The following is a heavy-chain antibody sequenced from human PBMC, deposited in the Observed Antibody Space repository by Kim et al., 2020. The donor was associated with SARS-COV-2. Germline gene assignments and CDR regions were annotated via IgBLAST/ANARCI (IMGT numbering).Heavy chain of an antibody. V-gene: IGHV4-59*08. Sequence: SETLSLTCTVSGGSISSYYWSWIRQPPGKGLEWIGYIYYSGSTNYNPSLKSRVTISVDTSKNQFSLKLSSVTAADTAVYYCARQGGHYGREWLSEYNWFDPWGQGTLVTVSS. CDR3: ARQGGHYGREWLSEYNWFDP. J-gene: IGHJ5*02. CDR2: IYYSGST. D-gene: IGHD3-3*01. CDR1: GGSISSYY.